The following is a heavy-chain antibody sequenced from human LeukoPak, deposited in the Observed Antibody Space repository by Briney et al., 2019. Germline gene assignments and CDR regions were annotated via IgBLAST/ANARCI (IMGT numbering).Heavy chain of an antibody. Sequence: GGSLRLSCAASGFTFSSYAMSWVRQAPGKGLEWVSAISGSGGSTYYADSVKGRFTISRDNSKNTLYLQMNSLRAEDTAVYYCAKVLELWFGEYPFDYWGQGTLVTVSS. V-gene: IGHV3-23*01. CDR2: ISGSGGST. CDR3: AKVLELWFGEYPFDY. J-gene: IGHJ4*02. D-gene: IGHD3-10*01. CDR1: GFTFSSYA.